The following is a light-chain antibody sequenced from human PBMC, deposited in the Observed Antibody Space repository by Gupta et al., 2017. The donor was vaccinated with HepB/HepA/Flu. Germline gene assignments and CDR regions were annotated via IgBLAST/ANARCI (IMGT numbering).Light chain of an antibody. CDR3: CSYAGSSTLVSYV. Sequence: QSALTQPASVSGSPGPSITISCTGTSSDVGSYNLVSWYQQHPSKAPKLMIYEVSKRPSGVSNRFSGSKSGNTASLTISGLQAEDEADYYCCSYAGSSTLVSYVFGTGTKVTVL. CDR1: SSDVGSYNL. J-gene: IGLJ1*01. V-gene: IGLV2-23*02. CDR2: EVS.